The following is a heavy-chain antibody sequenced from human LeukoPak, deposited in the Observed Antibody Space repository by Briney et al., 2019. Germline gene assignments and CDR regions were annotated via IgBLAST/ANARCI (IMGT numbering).Heavy chain of an antibody. Sequence: GRSLRLSCTASGVTLSNYAMHWVRRPPGRGLEWVAVISFDVTNKYYGDSVEGRFSVSRDNSKNTLYLQMNGLRPDDTAMYYCATDYGDYEPIDYWGQGTLVTVSS. CDR3: ATDYGDYEPIDY. D-gene: IGHD4-17*01. CDR1: GVTLSNYA. CDR2: ISFDVTNK. J-gene: IGHJ4*02. V-gene: IGHV3-30*04.